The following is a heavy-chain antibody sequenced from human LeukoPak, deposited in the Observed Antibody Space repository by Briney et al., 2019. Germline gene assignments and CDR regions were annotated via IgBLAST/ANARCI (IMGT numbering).Heavy chain of an antibody. Sequence: SGGSLRLSCTTSGITFSNSWMSWVRQAPGKGLEWVSSISSSSSYIYYADSVKGRFTISRDNAKNSLYLQMNSLRAEDTAVYYCARDSPAPTTVVTLNYYYYYMDVWGKGTTVTVSS. D-gene: IGHD4-23*01. J-gene: IGHJ6*03. CDR1: GITFSNSW. CDR3: ARDSPAPTTVVTLNYYYYYMDV. V-gene: IGHV3-21*01. CDR2: ISSSSSYI.